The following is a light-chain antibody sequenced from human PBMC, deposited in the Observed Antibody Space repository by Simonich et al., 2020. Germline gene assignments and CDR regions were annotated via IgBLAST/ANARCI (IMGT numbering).Light chain of an antibody. CDR2: KDS. J-gene: IGLJ2*01. Sequence: SYELTQPPSVSVSPGQTASITCSGDKLGDNYARGFQQKPGQAPVMVIYKDSARPSGIPERFAGSSSGTTVTLTISGAQVEDEADYYCYSAADNNLVFGGGTKLTVL. CDR1: KLGDNY. CDR3: YSAADNNLV. V-gene: IGLV3-27*01.